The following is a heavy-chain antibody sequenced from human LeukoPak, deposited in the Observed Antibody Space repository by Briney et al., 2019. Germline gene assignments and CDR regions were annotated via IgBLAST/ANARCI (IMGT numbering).Heavy chain of an antibody. J-gene: IGHJ3*02. CDR2: IVVGSGNT. V-gene: IGHV1-58*02. CDR3: AAGGGIVGATTAFDI. CDR1: GFTFTSSA. Sequence: GASVKVSFKASGFTFTSSAMQWVRQARGQRREWIGWIVVGSGNTNYAQKFQERVTITRDMSTSTAYMELSSLRSEDTAVYYCAAGGGIVGATTAFDIWGQGTMVTVSS. D-gene: IGHD1-26*01.